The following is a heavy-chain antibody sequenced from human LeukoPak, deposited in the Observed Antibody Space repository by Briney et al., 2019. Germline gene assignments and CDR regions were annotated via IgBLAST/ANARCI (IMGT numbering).Heavy chain of an antibody. CDR3: ARENYDILTYFGTGMDV. Sequence: GGSLRLSCVASGFTFSNHWMSWVRQAPGKGLEWVANIKQDGSEKYYVDSLKGRFAISRDNAMNSLYLQMTSLRADDTAVYYCARENYDILTYFGTGMDVWGQGTTVTVS. CDR2: IKQDGSEK. CDR1: GFTFSNHW. V-gene: IGHV3-7*04. D-gene: IGHD3-9*01. J-gene: IGHJ6*02.